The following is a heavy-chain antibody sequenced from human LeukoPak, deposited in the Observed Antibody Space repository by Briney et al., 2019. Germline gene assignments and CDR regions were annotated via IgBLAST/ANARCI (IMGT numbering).Heavy chain of an antibody. J-gene: IGHJ4*02. CDR2: ITGSGRTT. Sequence: GGSLRLSCAASGFTFATYAMSWVRQAPGKGLKWVSGITGSGRTTYYADSVKGRFTISRDNSKNTLYLQMNSLRAEDTAIYYCVKIHDTNVGFPYHFDSWGQGTLVTVSS. CDR3: VKIHDTNVGFPYHFDS. CDR1: GFTFATYA. V-gene: IGHV3-23*01. D-gene: IGHD2-8*01.